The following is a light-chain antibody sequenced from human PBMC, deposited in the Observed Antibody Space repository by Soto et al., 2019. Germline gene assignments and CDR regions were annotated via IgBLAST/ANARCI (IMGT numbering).Light chain of an antibody. CDR1: QGFSTW. Sequence: DIQVTQSPSSVSASVGDRVTISCRASQGFSTWLAWYQQKPGKAPKLLIYAASTLQSGVPSRFSGSGSGTEFTLTISSLQPDDFATYYCQHYNSYSESFGQGTKVELK. V-gene: IGKV1-5*01. CDR3: QHYNSYSES. CDR2: AAS. J-gene: IGKJ1*01.